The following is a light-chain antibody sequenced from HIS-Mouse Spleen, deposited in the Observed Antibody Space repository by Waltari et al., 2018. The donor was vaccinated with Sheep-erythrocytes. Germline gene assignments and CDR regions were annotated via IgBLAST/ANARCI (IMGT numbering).Light chain of an antibody. CDR3: QAWDSSTGVV. CDR1: KLGDKY. CDR2: QDS. J-gene: IGLJ2*01. V-gene: IGLV3-1*01. Sequence: SYELTQPPSASVSPGQTASITCPGDKLGDKYACWYQQQPGQSPVLVIYQDSKRPSGIPERFSGSNSGNTATLTISGTQAMDEADYYCQAWDSSTGVVFGGGTKLTVL.